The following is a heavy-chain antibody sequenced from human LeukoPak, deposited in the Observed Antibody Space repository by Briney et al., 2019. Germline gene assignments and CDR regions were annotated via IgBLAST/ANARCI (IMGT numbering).Heavy chain of an antibody. D-gene: IGHD2-15*01. V-gene: IGHV3-30*03. J-gene: IGHJ1*01. CDR2: ISYDGNNK. CDR3: VPRSPEYFQH. CDR1: GFTFSNSG. Sequence: PGGSLRLSCAASGFTFSNSGMHWVRQAPGKGLEWLAVISYDGNNKQYADSVKGRFTISRDNSKNTLYLQMNSLRAEDTAVYYCVPRSPEYFQHWGQGTLVTVSS.